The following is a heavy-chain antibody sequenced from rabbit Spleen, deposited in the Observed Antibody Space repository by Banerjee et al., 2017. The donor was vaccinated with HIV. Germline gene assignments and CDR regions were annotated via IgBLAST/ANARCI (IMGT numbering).Heavy chain of an antibody. Sequence: QSLEESGGDLVKPGASLTLTCTASGFSFSSNYYMCWVRQAPGKGLEWIACIRADNSGSAYYASWAKGRFTISKTSSTTVTLQMTRLTAADTATYFCARDTSTSFSSYGMDLWGPGTLVTVS. CDR3: ARDTSTSFSSYGMDL. V-gene: IGHV1S40*01. J-gene: IGHJ6*01. CDR2: IRADNSGSA. D-gene: IGHD1-1*01. CDR1: GFSFSSNYY.